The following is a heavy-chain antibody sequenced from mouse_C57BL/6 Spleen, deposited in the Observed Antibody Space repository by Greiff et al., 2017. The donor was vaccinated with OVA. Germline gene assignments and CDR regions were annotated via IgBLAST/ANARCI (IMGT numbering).Heavy chain of an antibody. J-gene: IGHJ4*01. CDR1: GYTFTSYW. CDR2: IDPSDSYT. CDR3: ARQLRLLYYAMDY. D-gene: IGHD3-2*02. V-gene: IGHV1-50*01. Sequence: QVQLQQPGAELVKPGASVKLSCKASGYTFTSYWMQWVKQRPGQGLEWIGEIDPSDSYTNYNQKFKGKATLTVDTSSSTAYMQLSSLTSEDSAVYYCARQLRLLYYAMDYWGQGTSVTVSS.